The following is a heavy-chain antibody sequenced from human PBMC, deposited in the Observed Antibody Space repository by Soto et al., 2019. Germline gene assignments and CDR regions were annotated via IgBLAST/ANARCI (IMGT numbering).Heavy chain of an antibody. CDR1: GGAFRSYF. D-gene: IGHD2-21*02. Sequence: QARLQESGPQLVKPSATLSLTCTVSGGAFRSYFWRWIRQPPGKGLEWIGNIHSSGKSNYNPSFKSRVSMSIGPSKTRFSGRLTSVTAADTAVYSCARGDPFDPWGQGMLVTVSS. CDR3: ARGDPFDP. CDR2: IHSSGKS. V-gene: IGHV4-59*01. J-gene: IGHJ5*02.